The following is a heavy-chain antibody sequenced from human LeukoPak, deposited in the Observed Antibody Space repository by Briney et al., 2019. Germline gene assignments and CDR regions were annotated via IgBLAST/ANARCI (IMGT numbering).Heavy chain of an antibody. J-gene: IGHJ4*02. D-gene: IGHD5-18*01. CDR2: IYYSGST. V-gene: IGHV4-39*07. Sequence: SETLSLTCTVSGGSISSSSYYWGWIRQPPGKGLEWIGSIYYSGSTNYNPSLKSRVTISVDTSKNQFSLKLSSVTAADTAAYYCARYVDTAMVFDYWGQGTLVTVSS. CDR3: ARYVDTAMVFDY. CDR1: GGSISSSSYY.